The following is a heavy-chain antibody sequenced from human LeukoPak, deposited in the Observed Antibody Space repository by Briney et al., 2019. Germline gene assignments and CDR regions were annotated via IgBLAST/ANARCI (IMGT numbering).Heavy chain of an antibody. V-gene: IGHV3-23*01. J-gene: IGHJ4*02. CDR3: AKEGYCSGGSCYMSSFY. CDR2: ISGSGGST. CDR1: GFSFYVHA. D-gene: IGHD2-15*01. Sequence: GGSLRLSCAASGFSFYVHAMTWVRQAPGKGLEWVSAISGSGGSTYYADSVKGRFTISRDNSKNTLYLQMNSLRAEDTAVYYCAKEGYCSGGSCYMSSFYWGQGTLVTVSS.